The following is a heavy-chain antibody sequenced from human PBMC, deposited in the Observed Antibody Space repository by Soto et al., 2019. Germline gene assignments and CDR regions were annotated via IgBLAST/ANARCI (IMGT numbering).Heavy chain of an antibody. CDR1: GFSLSTSGMC. Sequence: SGPTLVNPTQTLTLTCTFSGFSLSTSGMCVSWIRQPPGKALEWLARIDWDDDKYYSTSLKTRLTISKDTSKNQEVLTMTNMDPVDTASYYCARVVASNSYYYGMDVWGQGTTVTVSS. J-gene: IGHJ6*02. D-gene: IGHD2-15*01. CDR3: ARVVASNSYYYGMDV. V-gene: IGHV2-70*11. CDR2: IDWDDDK.